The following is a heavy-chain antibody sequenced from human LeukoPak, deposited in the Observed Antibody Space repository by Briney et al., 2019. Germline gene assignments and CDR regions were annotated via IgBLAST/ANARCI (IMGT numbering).Heavy chain of an antibody. CDR2: ISSSSSTI. CDR3: AREPTDVDTAMAFDY. D-gene: IGHD5-18*01. V-gene: IGHV3-48*01. J-gene: IGHJ4*02. Sequence: GGSLRLSCADSGFTFSSYSMNWVRQAPGRGLEWVSYISSSSSTIYYADSVKGRFTISRDNAKNSLYLQMNSLRAEDTAVYYCAREPTDVDTAMAFDYWGQGTLVTVSS. CDR1: GFTFSSYS.